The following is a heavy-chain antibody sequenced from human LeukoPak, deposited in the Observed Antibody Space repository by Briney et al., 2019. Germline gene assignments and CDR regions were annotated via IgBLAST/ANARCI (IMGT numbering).Heavy chain of an antibody. J-gene: IGHJ6*03. CDR1: GFTFSSYG. CDR3: ARERRALSYYMDV. Sequence: GGSLRLSCAASGFTFSSYGMHWVRQAPGKGLEWVSYISSSSSTIYYADSVKGRFTISRDNAKNSLYLQMNSLRAEDTAVYYCARERRALSYYMDVWGKGTTVTVSS. D-gene: IGHD3-10*01. V-gene: IGHV3-48*01. CDR2: ISSSSSTI.